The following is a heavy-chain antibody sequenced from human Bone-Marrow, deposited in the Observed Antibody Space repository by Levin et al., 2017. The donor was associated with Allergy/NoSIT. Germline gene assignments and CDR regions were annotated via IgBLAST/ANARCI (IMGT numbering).Heavy chain of an antibody. CDR3: VRDGGLIDY. Sequence: GGSLRLSCEASGFIFSDYYMSWFRQAPGKGLEWVAYISKDSVSIYYADSVRGRFTISRDNAKNSLYLHMRSPRADATAVYYCVRDGGLIDYWGRGTLVTVSS. CDR2: ISKDSVSI. V-gene: IGHV3-11*01. D-gene: IGHD2-15*01. J-gene: IGHJ4*02. CDR1: GFIFSDYY.